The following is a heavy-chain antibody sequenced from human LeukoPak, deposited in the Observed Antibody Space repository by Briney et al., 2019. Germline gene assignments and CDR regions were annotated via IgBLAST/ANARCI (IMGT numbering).Heavy chain of an antibody. Sequence: ASVKVSCKASGGTFSSYAIIWLRQAPGQGLEWMGGIIPIFGTANYAQKFQGRVTITTDESTSTAYMELSSLRSEDTAVYYCARSLEVGYSYGPRFDYWGQGTLVTVSS. V-gene: IGHV1-69*05. D-gene: IGHD5-18*01. J-gene: IGHJ4*02. CDR3: ARSLEVGYSYGPRFDY. CDR1: GGTFSSYA. CDR2: IIPIFGTA.